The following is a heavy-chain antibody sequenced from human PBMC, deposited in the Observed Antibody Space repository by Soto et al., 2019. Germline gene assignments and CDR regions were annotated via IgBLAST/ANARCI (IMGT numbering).Heavy chain of an antibody. Sequence: ASVKVSCKVSGYTLTELSMHWVRQAPGKGLEWMGGFDPEDGETIYAQKFQGRVTMTEDTSTDTAYMELSSLRSEDTTVYYCATSVIHGTGNIVVVPAATYQALNGMDVWGQGTTVTVSS. V-gene: IGHV1-24*01. CDR2: FDPEDGET. D-gene: IGHD2-2*01. CDR1: GYTLTELS. J-gene: IGHJ6*02. CDR3: ATSVIHGTGNIVVVPAATYQALNGMDV.